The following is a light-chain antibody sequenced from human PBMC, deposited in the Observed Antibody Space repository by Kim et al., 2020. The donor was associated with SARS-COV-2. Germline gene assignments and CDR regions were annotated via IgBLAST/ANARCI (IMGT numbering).Light chain of an antibody. Sequence: SPGESPSLFCGSSQCVGSSFSWFQQKAGQAPRVLNHGAFSRDTGIPTRFSASGSGTDFPLPNSNIEPGDFSVDYWQQRCNWPLTFGQGTKVDIK. CDR3: QQRCNWPLT. V-gene: IGKV3-11*01. J-gene: IGKJ1*01. CDR1: QCVGSS. CDR2: GAF.